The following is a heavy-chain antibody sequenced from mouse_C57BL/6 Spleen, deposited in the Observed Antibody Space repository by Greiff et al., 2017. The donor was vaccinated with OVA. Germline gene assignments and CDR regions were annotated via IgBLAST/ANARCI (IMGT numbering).Heavy chain of an antibody. Sequence: QVQLQQPGAELVRPGSSVKLSCKASGYTFTSYWMHWVKQRPIQGLEWIGNIDPSDSETHYNQKFKDKATLTVDKSSSTAYMQLSSLTSEDSSVYYCARSGGRSLDYWGQGTTLTVSS. V-gene: IGHV1-52*01. CDR3: ARSGGRSLDY. CDR1: GYTFTSYW. CDR2: IDPSDSET. J-gene: IGHJ2*01. D-gene: IGHD1-1*01.